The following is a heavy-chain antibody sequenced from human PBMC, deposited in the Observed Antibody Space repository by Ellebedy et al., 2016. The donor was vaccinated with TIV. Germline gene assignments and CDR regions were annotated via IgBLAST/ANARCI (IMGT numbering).Heavy chain of an antibody. J-gene: IGHJ3*02. D-gene: IGHD4-17*01. CDR1: GFSFRSYW. Sequence: GESLKISCAASGFSFRSYWMTWVRQAPGKGLEWVANIGQDGSDMYYVDSVRGRFTISRDNAKNSLFLLMNSLSAEDTAVYYCATDGSYGDYRSPTHAFEIWGQGTLVTVSS. CDR2: IGQDGSDM. V-gene: IGHV3-7*01. CDR3: ATDGSYGDYRSPTHAFEI.